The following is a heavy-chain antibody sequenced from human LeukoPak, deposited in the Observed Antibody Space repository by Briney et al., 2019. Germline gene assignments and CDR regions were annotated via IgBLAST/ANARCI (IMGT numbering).Heavy chain of an antibody. J-gene: IGHJ4*02. V-gene: IGHV1-69*05. CDR1: GGTFSSYA. D-gene: IGHD2-2*01. CDR3: ARGDCSSTSCYGMFDY. Sequence: SVKVSCKASGGTFSSYAISWVRQAPGQGLEWMGGIIPIFGTANYAQKFQGRVTITTDESTSTAYMELSSLRSEDTAVYYCARGDCSSTSCYGMFDYWGQGTLVTVSS. CDR2: IIPIFGTA.